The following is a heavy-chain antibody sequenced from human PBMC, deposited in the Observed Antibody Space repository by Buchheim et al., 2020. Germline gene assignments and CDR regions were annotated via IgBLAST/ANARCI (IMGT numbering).Heavy chain of an antibody. CDR2: ISSSSSYI. Sequence: EVQLVESGGGLVKPGGSLRLSCAASGFTFSSYSMNWVRQAPGKGLEWVSSISSSSSYIYYADSVKGRFTISRDNAKNSLYLQMNSLRAEDTAVYYCARVISWAAGTLDFIGMDVWGQGTT. CDR3: ARVISWAAGTLDFIGMDV. CDR1: GFTFSSYS. D-gene: IGHD6-13*01. V-gene: IGHV3-21*01. J-gene: IGHJ6*02.